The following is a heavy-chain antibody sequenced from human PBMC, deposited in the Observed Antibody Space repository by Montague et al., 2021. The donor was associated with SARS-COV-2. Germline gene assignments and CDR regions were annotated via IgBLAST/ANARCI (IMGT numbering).Heavy chain of an antibody. D-gene: IGHD6-13*01. J-gene: IGHJ6*02. V-gene: IGHV4-39*07. Sequence: SETLSLTCTVSGGSISSSSYYWGWIRQPPGKGLEWIGSIYYSGSTYYNPSLKSRVTISVDTSKNQFSLKLSSVTAADTAVYCCARVGRQQLVRLSGMDVWGQGTTVTVSS. CDR2: IYYSGST. CDR3: ARVGRQQLVRLSGMDV. CDR1: GGSISSSSYY.